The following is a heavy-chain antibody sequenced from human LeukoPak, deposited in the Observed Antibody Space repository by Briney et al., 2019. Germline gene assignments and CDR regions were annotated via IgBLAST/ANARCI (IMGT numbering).Heavy chain of an antibody. D-gene: IGHD1-26*01. V-gene: IGHV4-34*01. CDR1: GGSFSGYY. J-gene: IGHJ5*02. CDR3: ARGVWELLGLYNWFDP. Sequence: SETLSLTCAVYGGSFSGYYWSWIRQPPGKGLEWIGEINHSGSTNYNPSLKSRVTISVDTSKNQFSLKLSSVTAADTAVYYCARGVWELLGLYNWFDPWGQGTLVTVSS. CDR2: INHSGST.